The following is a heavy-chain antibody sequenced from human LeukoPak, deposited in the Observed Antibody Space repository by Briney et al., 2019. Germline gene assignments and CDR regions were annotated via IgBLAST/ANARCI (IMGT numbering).Heavy chain of an antibody. Sequence: GASLRLSCAASGFTFSSYAMSWVRQAPGKGLEWVSAISGSGGSTYYADSAKGRFTISRDNSKNTLYLQMNSLRAEDTAVYYCAKDREGSGYPGAFDIWGQGTMVAVSS. CDR2: ISGSGGST. D-gene: IGHD3-22*01. CDR1: GFTFSSYA. CDR3: AKDREGSGYPGAFDI. V-gene: IGHV3-23*01. J-gene: IGHJ3*02.